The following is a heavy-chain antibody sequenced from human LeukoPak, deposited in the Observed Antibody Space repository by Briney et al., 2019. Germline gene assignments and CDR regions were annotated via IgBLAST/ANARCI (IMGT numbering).Heavy chain of an antibody. CDR1: GYTFTSYY. V-gene: IGHV1-46*01. J-gene: IGHJ3*02. CDR2: INPSGGST. D-gene: IGHD3-16*02. Sequence: ASVTVSCKASGYTFTSYYMHWVRQAPGQGLEWMGIINPSGGSTSYAQKFQGRVTMTRDTSTSTVYMELSSLRSEDTAVYYCARDLDMITFGGVIVNLAFDIWGQGTMVTVSS. CDR3: ARDLDMITFGGVIVNLAFDI.